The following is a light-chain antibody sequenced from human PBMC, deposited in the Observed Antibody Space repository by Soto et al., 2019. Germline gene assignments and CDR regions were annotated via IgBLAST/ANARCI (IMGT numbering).Light chain of an antibody. Sequence: DIQMTQSPSSLSASVGDTVTITCRASQGILEYLAWYQQRPGKVPKLLIYAASTLQTGVPSRFSGSGAGTDFTLTISSLQPEDVATYYCQKYDTAPQTFVQGTRVEIK. CDR1: QGILEY. CDR2: AAS. V-gene: IGKV1-27*01. CDR3: QKYDTAPQT. J-gene: IGKJ1*01.